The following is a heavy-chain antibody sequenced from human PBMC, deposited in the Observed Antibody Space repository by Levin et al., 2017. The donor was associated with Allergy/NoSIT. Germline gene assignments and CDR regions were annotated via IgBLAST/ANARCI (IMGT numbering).Heavy chain of an antibody. V-gene: IGHV3-53*01. D-gene: IGHD3-22*01. CDR3: ARGGSYDSSGYNDAFDI. J-gene: IGHJ3*02. Sequence: GGSLRLSCAASGFTVSSNYMSWVRQAPGKGLQWVSVIYSGGNAKYADSVKGRFTISRDNFKNALYLQMNSLRVEDTAVYYCARGGSYDSSGYNDAFDIWGQGAMVTVSS. CDR1: GFTVSSNY. CDR2: IYSGGNA.